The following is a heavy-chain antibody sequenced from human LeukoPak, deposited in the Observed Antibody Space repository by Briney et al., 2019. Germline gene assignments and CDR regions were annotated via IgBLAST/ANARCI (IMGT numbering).Heavy chain of an antibody. CDR3: ATAASWSYAFDI. Sequence: ASVKVSCKVSGYTLTELSMHWVRQAPGKGLEWMGGFDPEDGETIYAQKFQGRVTMTEDTSTDTAYMELSSLRSEDTAVYYCATAASWSYAFDIWAKGQWSPSLQ. D-gene: IGHD6-13*01. CDR1: GYTLTELS. J-gene: IGHJ3*02. V-gene: IGHV1-24*01. CDR2: FDPEDGET.